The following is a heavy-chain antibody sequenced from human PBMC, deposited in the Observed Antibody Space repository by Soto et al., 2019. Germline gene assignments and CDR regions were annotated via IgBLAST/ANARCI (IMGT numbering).Heavy chain of an antibody. Sequence: SVKVSCKASGGTFSSYAISWVRQAPGQGLEWMGGIIPIFGTANYAQKFQGRVTITADESTSTAYMELSSLRSEDTAVYYCARALMPPPGPFDYWGQGTLVTVSS. D-gene: IGHD2-2*01. CDR2: IIPIFGTA. CDR1: GGTFSSYA. J-gene: IGHJ4*02. CDR3: ARALMPPPGPFDY. V-gene: IGHV1-69*13.